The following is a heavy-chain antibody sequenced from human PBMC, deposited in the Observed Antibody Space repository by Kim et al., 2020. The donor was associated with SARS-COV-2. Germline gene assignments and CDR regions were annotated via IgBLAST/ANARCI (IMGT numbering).Heavy chain of an antibody. J-gene: IGHJ4*02. Sequence: YAQKLQGRVTMTTDTSTSTAYMELRSLRSDDTAVYYCAREVYDSSGYVDYWGQGTLVTVSS. D-gene: IGHD3-22*01. V-gene: IGHV1-18*01. CDR3: AREVYDSSGYVDY.